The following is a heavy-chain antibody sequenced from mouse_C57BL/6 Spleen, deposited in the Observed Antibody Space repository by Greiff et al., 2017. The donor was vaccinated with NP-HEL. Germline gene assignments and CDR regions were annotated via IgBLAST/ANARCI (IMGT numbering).Heavy chain of an antibody. CDR3: ARWALRRQGWYFDV. D-gene: IGHD1-2*01. CDR2: IWTGGGT. CDR1: GFSLTSYA. J-gene: IGHJ1*03. Sequence: VMLVESGPGLVAPSQSLSITCTVSGFSLTSYAISWVRQPPGKGLEWLGVIWTGGGTNYNSALKSRLSISKDNSKSQVFLKMNSLQTDDTARYYCARWALRRQGWYFDVWGTGTTVTVSS. V-gene: IGHV2-9-1*01.